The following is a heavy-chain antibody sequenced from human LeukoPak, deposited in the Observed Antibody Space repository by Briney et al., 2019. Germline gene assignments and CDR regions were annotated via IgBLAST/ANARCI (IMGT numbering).Heavy chain of an antibody. D-gene: IGHD3-3*01. J-gene: IGHJ4*02. V-gene: IGHV1-69*02. CDR2: IIPILGIA. Sequence: EASVKVSCKASGGTFSSYTISWVRQAPGQGLEWMGRIIPILGIANYAQKFQGRVTITADKSTSTAYMELSSLRSEDTAVYYCASRGFWSGYYLDYWGQGTLVTVSS. CDR1: GGTFSSYT. CDR3: ASRGFWSGYYLDY.